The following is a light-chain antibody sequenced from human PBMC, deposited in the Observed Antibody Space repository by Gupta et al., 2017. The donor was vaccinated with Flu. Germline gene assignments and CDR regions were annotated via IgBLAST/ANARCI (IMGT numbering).Light chain of an antibody. CDR1: SGDVGGYNF. CDR3: SSYAGSNNYVV. V-gene: IGLV2-8*01. CDR2: AVS. J-gene: IGLJ2*01. Sequence: QSALTQSPSASGSPGQSVTISCTGTSGDVGGYNFVSWYQQHPGKAPKLMIYAVSKRPSGVPDRFSGSKSGNTASLTVSGLQAEDEADYYCSSYAGSNNYVVFGGGTKLTVL.